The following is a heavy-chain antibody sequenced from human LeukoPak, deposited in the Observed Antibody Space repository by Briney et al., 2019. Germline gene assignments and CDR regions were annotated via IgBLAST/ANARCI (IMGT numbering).Heavy chain of an antibody. J-gene: IGHJ3*02. V-gene: IGHV3-30-3*01. Sequence: GGSLRLSCAASGFTFSSYAMPWVRQAPGKGLEWVAVISYDGSNKYYADSVRGRFTISRDNSKNTLYLQMNSLRAEDTAVYYCARVSRNYYDSSGYYYGAFDIWGQGTMVTVSS. CDR2: ISYDGSNK. D-gene: IGHD3-22*01. CDR3: ARVSRNYYDSSGYYYGAFDI. CDR1: GFTFSSYA.